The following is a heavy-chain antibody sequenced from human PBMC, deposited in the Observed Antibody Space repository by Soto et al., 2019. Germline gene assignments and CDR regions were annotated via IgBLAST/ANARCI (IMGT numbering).Heavy chain of an antibody. CDR3: ARDGYFAH. Sequence: QVQLVQSGAEVKKPGDSVRVSCKASGYTFTSYGIGWVRQAPGQGLEWMGWISANNGNTKYAQKLQGRVTMTTDASTSTAYMELRSLRSDDADVYYCARDGYFAHWGQGTLVTVSS. V-gene: IGHV1-18*01. CDR2: ISANNGNT. CDR1: GYTFTSYG. J-gene: IGHJ4*02.